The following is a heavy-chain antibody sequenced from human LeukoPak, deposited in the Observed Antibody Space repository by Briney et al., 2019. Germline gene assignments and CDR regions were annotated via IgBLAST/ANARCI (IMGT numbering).Heavy chain of an antibody. J-gene: IGHJ5*02. D-gene: IGHD3-10*01. CDR2: IYSGDRT. CDR1: GFSVSDIY. CDR3: ARGITGMYYYDP. V-gene: IGHV3-66*01. Sequence: GGSLRLSCLASGFSVSDIYMNWVRQAPGKGLEWLSVIYSGDRTYYADSVKDRFTISRDISKNTVYLQMNNLRAEDTAVYYCARGITGMYYYDPWGQGTLVTVSS.